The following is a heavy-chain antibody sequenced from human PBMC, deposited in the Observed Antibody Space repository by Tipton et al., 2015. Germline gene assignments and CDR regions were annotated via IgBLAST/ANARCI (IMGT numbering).Heavy chain of an antibody. J-gene: IGHJ1*01. V-gene: IGHV3-9*01. CDR3: ARYDSSGWNEYFQH. CDR2: ISWNSGSI. CDR1: GFTFNNYA. Sequence: RSLRLSCAASGFTFNNYAMHWVRQAPGKGLEWVSGISWNSGSIGYADSVKGRFTISRDNAKNSLYLQMNSLRAEDTAVYYCARYDSSGWNEYFQHWGQGTLVTVSS. D-gene: IGHD6-19*01.